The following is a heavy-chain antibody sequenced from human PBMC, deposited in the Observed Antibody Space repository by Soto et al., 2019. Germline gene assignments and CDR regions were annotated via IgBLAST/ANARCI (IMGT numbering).Heavy chain of an antibody. V-gene: IGHV1-8*01. CDR3: ARGPASYSGYYYGMDV. Sequence: QVQLVQSGAEVKKPGASVKVSCKASGYTFTSYDINWVRQATGQGLEWMGWMNPNSGNTGYAQKFQGRVTMTRNTSKSTAYMELSSLRSEDTAVYYCARGPASYSGYYYGMDVWGQGTTVTVSS. J-gene: IGHJ6*02. D-gene: IGHD1-26*01. CDR2: MNPNSGNT. CDR1: GYTFTSYD.